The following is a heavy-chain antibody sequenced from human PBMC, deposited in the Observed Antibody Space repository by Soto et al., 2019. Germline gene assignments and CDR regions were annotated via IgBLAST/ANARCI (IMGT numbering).Heavy chain of an antibody. CDR3: ARQVAVAGLDAFDI. D-gene: IGHD6-19*01. V-gene: IGHV4-39*01. Sequence: QLQLQESGPGLVKPSETLSLTCTVSGGSISSSSYYWGWIRQPPGKGLEWIGSIYYSGSTYYNPSLKSRVPISVDTSKNQFSLKLSSVPAADTAVYYCARQVAVAGLDAFDIWGQGTMVTVSS. CDR1: GGSISSSSYY. J-gene: IGHJ3*02. CDR2: IYYSGST.